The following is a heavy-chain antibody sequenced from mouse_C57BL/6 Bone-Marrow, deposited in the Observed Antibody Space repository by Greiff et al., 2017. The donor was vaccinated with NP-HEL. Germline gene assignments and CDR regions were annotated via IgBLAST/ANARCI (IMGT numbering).Heavy chain of an antibody. V-gene: IGHV7-3*01. Sequence: EVKLVESGGGLVQPGGSLSLSCAASGFTFTDYYMSWVRQPPGKALEWLGFIRNKANGYTTAYSAPVKGRFTSSRDNSQSILYLQMNALRAEDSATYYCTRYNGSYRFDVWGTGPTVTVSS. CDR3: TRYNGSYRFDV. CDR1: GFTFTDYY. J-gene: IGHJ1*03. D-gene: IGHD2-3*01. CDR2: IRNKANGYTT.